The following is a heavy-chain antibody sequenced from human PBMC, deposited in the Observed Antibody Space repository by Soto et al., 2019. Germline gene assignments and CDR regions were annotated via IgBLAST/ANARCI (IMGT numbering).Heavy chain of an antibody. J-gene: IGHJ2*01. CDR2: ITHSSSAI. CDR1: GVTFSSYT. Sequence: PGGALRLSCAASGVTFSSYTMNLGRQAPGKGLEWISHITHSSSAIYYADSVRGRFTVSRDNAKNSLYLQLNSLRAEDTAVYYCAASILVSRQYFDLRGRGTLVLVSS. D-gene: IGHD3-9*01. V-gene: IGHV3-48*01. CDR3: AASILVSRQYFDL.